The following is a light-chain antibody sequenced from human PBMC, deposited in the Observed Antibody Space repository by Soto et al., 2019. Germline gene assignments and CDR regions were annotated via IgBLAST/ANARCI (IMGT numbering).Light chain of an antibody. J-gene: IGKJ1*01. CDR2: DAS. Sequence: DIQMTQSPSTLSASVGYRVTTTSRASQSISSWLAWYQQKPGKAPKLLIYDASSLESGVPSRFSGSGSGTEFTLTISSLQPDDFATYYCKQYNSYPWTFGKGTKVDIK. CDR3: KQYNSYPWT. V-gene: IGKV1-5*01. CDR1: QSISSW.